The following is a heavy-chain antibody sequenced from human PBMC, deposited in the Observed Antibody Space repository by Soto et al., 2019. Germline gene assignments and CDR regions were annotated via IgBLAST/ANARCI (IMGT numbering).Heavy chain of an antibody. Sequence: PGXSLRLSCVDSGFSFSSYWLHWVRQGPGKGLVWVARINPEGSSTNYADSAEGRFTISRDNARNTLYLQMNSPRAEDTAVYYCARSPGGYYIDWGQGTMVTVS. J-gene: IGHJ3*01. CDR1: GFSFSSYW. CDR2: INPEGSST. D-gene: IGHD2-15*01. CDR3: ARSPGGYYID. V-gene: IGHV3-74*01.